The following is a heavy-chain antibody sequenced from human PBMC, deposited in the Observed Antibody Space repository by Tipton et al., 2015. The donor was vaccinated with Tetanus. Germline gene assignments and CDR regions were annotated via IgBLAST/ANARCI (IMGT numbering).Heavy chain of an antibody. CDR3: ARARRGYFYESSGPIASYYYYGMDV. D-gene: IGHD3-22*01. Sequence: TLSLTCTVSGGSISSYYWSWIRQPPGKGLEWIGYIYYRGSTNYNPSLRNRVTISVDTSKNQFSLKPSSVTAADTAGYYCARARRGYFYESSGPIASYYYYGMDVWGQGTTVTVSS. J-gene: IGHJ6*02. CDR1: GGSISSYY. V-gene: IGHV4-59*01. CDR2: IYYRGST.